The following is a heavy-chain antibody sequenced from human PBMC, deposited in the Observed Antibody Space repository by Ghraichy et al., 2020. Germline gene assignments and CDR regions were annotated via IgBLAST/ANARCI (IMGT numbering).Heavy chain of an antibody. J-gene: IGHJ4*02. V-gene: IGHV4-39*01. CDR1: GGSICSSSYY. D-gene: IGHD1-26*01. CDR2: IYYSGST. Sequence: SQTLSLTCTVSGGSICSSSYYWGWIRQPPGKGLEWIGSIYYSGSTYYNPSLKSRVTISVDTSKNQFSLKLSSVTAADTAVYYCARHFMGWELLGFDYWGQGTLVTVSS. CDR3: ARHFMGWELLGFDY.